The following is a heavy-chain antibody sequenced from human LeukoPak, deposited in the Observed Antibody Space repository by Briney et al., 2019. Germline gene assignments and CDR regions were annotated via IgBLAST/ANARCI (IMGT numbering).Heavy chain of an antibody. CDR1: GFTFSSYS. CDR2: ISSSSSYI. D-gene: IGHD4-17*01. Sequence: PGGSLRLSCAASGFTFSSYSMNWVRQAPGKGLEWVSSISSSSSYIYYADSVKGRFTISRDNAKNSLYLQMNSLRAEDTAVYYCARGTVPDYGDYVYYFDYWGQGTLVTVSS. V-gene: IGHV3-21*01. J-gene: IGHJ4*02. CDR3: ARGTVPDYGDYVYYFDY.